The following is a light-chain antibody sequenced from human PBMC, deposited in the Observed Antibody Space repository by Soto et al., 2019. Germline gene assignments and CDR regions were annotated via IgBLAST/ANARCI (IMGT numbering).Light chain of an antibody. CDR1: QSISSW. J-gene: IGKJ1*01. Sequence: DIQMTKSPSTLSASVGDRVTITCRASQSISSWLAWYQQKPGKVPKLLIYDASSLESGVPSRFSGSGSGTEFTLTISSLQPDDFATYYCQQYNSYTWTFGQGTKVDIK. V-gene: IGKV1-5*01. CDR3: QQYNSYTWT. CDR2: DAS.